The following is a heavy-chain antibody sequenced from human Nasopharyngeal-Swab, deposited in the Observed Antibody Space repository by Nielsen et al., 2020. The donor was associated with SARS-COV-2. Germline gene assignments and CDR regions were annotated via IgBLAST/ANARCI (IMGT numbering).Heavy chain of an antibody. CDR3: AKLGAQGAVADHFDS. J-gene: IGHJ4*02. Sequence: SLKISCAASGFTFDDYAMHWVRQAPGKGLEWVSGITWNSGGIGYADSVKGRFTISGDNAKNSLYLQMNSLRPEDTALYYCAKLGAQGAVADHFDSWGQGTLVTVSS. V-gene: IGHV3-9*01. D-gene: IGHD6-19*01. CDR1: GFTFDDYA. CDR2: ITWNSGGI.